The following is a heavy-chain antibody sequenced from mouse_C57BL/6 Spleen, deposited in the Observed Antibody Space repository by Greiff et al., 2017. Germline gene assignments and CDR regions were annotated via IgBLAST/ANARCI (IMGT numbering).Heavy chain of an antibody. V-gene: IGHV7-3*01. J-gene: IGHJ4*01. CDR2: IRNKANGYTT. CDR1: GFTFTDYY. CDR3: ARSSPNDYPMDY. Sequence: EVKLMESGGGLVQPGGSLSLSCAASGFTFTDYYMSWVRQPPGKALEWLGFIRNKANGYTTEYSASVKGRFTISRDNSHSILYLQMNALRAEDSATYYCARSSPNDYPMDYWGQGTSVTVSS. D-gene: IGHD2-4*01.